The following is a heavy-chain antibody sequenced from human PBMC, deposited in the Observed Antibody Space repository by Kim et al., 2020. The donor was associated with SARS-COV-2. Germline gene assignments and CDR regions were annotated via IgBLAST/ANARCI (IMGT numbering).Heavy chain of an antibody. V-gene: IGHV3-33*06. D-gene: IGHD3-10*01. CDR2: IWYDGSNK. CDR3: AKDFGWFGELLDY. CDR1: GFTFSSYA. Sequence: GGSLRLSCAASGFTFSSYAMHWVRQAPGKGLEWVAVIWYDGSNKYYADSVKGRFTISRDNSKNTLYLQMNSLRAEDTAVYYCAKDFGWFGELLDYWGQGTLVTVSS. J-gene: IGHJ4*02.